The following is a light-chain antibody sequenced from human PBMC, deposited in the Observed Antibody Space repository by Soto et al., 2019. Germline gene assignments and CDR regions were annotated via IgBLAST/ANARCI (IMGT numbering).Light chain of an antibody. CDR3: QQYGNSPIT. Sequence: EMIMAQSPATLSVSPGETATLSCRASQSVISKLAWYQQKPGQAPRLLIYGASSRATGIPDRFSGSGSGTDFTLTISRLEPEDFAVYYCQQYGNSPITFGQGTKVDI. J-gene: IGKJ1*01. CDR2: GAS. CDR1: QSVISK. V-gene: IGKV3-20*01.